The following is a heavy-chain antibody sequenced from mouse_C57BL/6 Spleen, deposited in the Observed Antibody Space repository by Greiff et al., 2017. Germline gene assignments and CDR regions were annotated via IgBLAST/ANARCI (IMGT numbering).Heavy chain of an antibody. Sequence: VQLQQSGPELVKPGASVKISCKASGYAFSSSWMNWVKQRPGKGLEWIGRIYPGDGDTNYNGKCKGKATLTADKSSSTAYMQLSSLTSEDSAVYFCAEGIYVGAMDYWGQGTSVTVSS. J-gene: IGHJ4*01. V-gene: IGHV1-82*01. CDR3: AEGIYVGAMDY. CDR1: GYAFSSSW. CDR2: IYPGDGDT. D-gene: IGHD1-1*01.